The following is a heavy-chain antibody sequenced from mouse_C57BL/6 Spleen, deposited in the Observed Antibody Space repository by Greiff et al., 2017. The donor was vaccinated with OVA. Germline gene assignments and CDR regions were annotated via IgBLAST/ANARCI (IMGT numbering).Heavy chain of an antibody. V-gene: IGHV1-85*01. CDR2: IYPRDGST. Sequence: QVQLKESGPELVKPGASVKLSCKASGYTFTSYDINWVKQRPGQGLEWIGWIYPRDGSTKYNEKFKGKATLTVDTSSSTAYMELHSLTSEDSAVYFCARDYYQGYFDVWGTGTTGTVSS. CDR3: ARDYYQGYFDV. CDR1: GYTFTSYD. J-gene: IGHJ1*03. D-gene: IGHD1-1*01.